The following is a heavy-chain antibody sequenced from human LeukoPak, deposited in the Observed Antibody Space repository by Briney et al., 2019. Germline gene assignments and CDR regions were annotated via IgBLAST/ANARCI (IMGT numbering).Heavy chain of an antibody. CDR3: ARALRGRGAPVFKAFDI. CDR1: GGSFSGYY. J-gene: IGHJ3*02. V-gene: IGHV4-34*12. CDR2: IIHSGST. D-gene: IGHD3-10*01. Sequence: SDTLSLTCAVYGGSFSGYYWSWIRQPPGRGMEWVGEIIHSGSTNYNTSLKSRVTISVDTSKNQFSLKLSSVTAADTAVYYCARALRGRGAPVFKAFDIWGQGTMVTVSS.